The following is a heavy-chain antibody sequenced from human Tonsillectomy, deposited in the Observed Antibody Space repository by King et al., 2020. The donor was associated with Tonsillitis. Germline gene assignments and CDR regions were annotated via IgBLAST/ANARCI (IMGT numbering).Heavy chain of an antibody. Sequence: QLQESGPGLVKPSKTLSLTCTVSGGSISSGGYYWSWIRQHPGKGLEWIGYIYYSGSTYYNPSLKSLVTISVDTSKNQFSLKLSSVTAADTAVYYCARTWDDTGAFDIWGQGTMVTVSS. D-gene: IGHD1-26*01. CDR3: ARTWDDTGAFDI. V-gene: IGHV4-31*01. CDR1: GGSISSGGYY. CDR2: IYYSGST. J-gene: IGHJ3*02.